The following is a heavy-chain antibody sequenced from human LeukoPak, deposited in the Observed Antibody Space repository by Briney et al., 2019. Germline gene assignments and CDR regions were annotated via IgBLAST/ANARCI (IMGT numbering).Heavy chain of an antibody. CDR3: AKGRYGSGCYYFDY. Sequence: PGGSLRLSCAASGFTFYDYAMHWVRHAPGKGLEWVSGNSWNRGSIDYGDSVKGRFTISRDNAKTSLYLQMNSLRAEDTALYYCAKGRYGSGCYYFDYWGQGTLVTVSS. CDR1: GFTFYDYA. V-gene: IGHV3-9*01. CDR2: NSWNRGSI. J-gene: IGHJ4*02. D-gene: IGHD3-10*01.